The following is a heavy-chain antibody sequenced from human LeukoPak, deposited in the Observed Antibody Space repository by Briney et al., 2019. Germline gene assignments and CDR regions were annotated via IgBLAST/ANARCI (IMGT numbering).Heavy chain of an antibody. CDR3: ARAPNYGGHAYFDY. CDR2: IYYSGST. J-gene: IGHJ4*02. D-gene: IGHD4-23*01. Sequence: SETLSLTCTVSGGSISSYYWSWIRQPPGKGLEWIGYIYYSGSTNYNPSLKSRVTISVDTSKNQFSLKLSSVTAADTAVYYCARAPNYGGHAYFDYWGQGTLVTVSS. CDR1: GGSISSYY. V-gene: IGHV4-59*01.